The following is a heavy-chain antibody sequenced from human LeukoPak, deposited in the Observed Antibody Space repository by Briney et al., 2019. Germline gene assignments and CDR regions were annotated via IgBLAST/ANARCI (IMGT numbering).Heavy chain of an antibody. CDR3: ARDGSSITMVRGVIDY. CDR2: INPSGCST. D-gene: IGHD3-10*01. V-gene: IGHV1-46*01. CDR1: GYTFTSYY. Sequence: GASVQVSCKASGYTFTSYYMHWVRQAPGQGLEWMGIINPSGCSTSYAQKFQGRVTMTRDTSTSTVYMELSSLRSEDTAVYYYARDGSSITMVRGVIDYWGQGTLVTVSS. J-gene: IGHJ4*02.